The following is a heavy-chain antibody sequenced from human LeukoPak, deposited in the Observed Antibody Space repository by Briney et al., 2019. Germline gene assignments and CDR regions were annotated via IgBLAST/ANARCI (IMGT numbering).Heavy chain of an antibody. CDR3: AKDRGDSSRGGEYYFDY. Sequence: GRSLRLSCAASGFTFSSYGMHWVRQAPGKGLEWVAVIWYDGSNKYYADSVKGRFTISRDNSKNTLYLQMNSLRAEDTAVYYCAKDRGDSSRGGEYYFDYWGQGTLVTVSS. J-gene: IGHJ4*02. CDR1: GFTFSSYG. CDR2: IWYDGSNK. D-gene: IGHD6-13*01. V-gene: IGHV3-33*06.